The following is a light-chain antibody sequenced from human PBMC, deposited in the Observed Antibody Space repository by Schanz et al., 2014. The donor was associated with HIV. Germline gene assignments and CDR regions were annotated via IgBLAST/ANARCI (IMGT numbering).Light chain of an antibody. CDR1: NSNLGAGLP. J-gene: IGLJ3*02. V-gene: IGLV1-40*01. Sequence: QSVLTQPPSVSGGPGQRVTISCTGSNSNLGAGLPLHWYQQLPGTAPKLLIYGNSNRPSGIPDRFSGSKSGTSASLAITGLQADDEGDYYCQSYDNSLSGPVVFGGGTKLTVL. CDR2: GNS. CDR3: QSYDNSLSGPVV.